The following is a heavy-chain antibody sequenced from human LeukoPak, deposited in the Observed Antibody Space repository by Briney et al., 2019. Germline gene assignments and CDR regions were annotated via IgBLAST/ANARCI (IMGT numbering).Heavy chain of an antibody. CDR1: GFTFSSYA. CDR3: AKDSTVTLFYYYYGMDV. J-gene: IGHJ6*02. CDR2: ISGSGGST. D-gene: IGHD4-17*01. Sequence: GGSLRLSCAASGFTFSSYAMSWVRQAPGKGLEWVSAISGSGGSTYYADSVKGRFTISRDNSKNTLYLQMNSLRAEDTAEYYCAKDSTVTLFYYYYGMDVWGQGTTVTVSS. V-gene: IGHV3-23*01.